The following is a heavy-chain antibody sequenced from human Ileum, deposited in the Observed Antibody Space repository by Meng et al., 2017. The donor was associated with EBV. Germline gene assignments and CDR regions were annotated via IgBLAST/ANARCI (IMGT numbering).Heavy chain of an antibody. V-gene: IGHV1-18*01. Sequence: GQSGGGVEKAGASVKLSCKASGYRFTDVGIIWVRQAPCQGPEWMGWITTYNGDTKYAKKFQGRVTMTREKSTNTAYMELTSLRSDDTAVYYCARTYYGSYGFDYWGQGTLVTVSS. CDR2: ITTYNGDT. J-gene: IGHJ4*02. CDR1: GYRFTDVG. D-gene: IGHD3-10*01. CDR3: ARTYYGSYGFDY.